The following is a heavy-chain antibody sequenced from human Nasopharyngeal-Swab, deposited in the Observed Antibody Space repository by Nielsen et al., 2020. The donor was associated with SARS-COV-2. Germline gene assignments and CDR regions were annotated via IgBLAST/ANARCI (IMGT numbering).Heavy chain of an antibody. J-gene: IGHJ4*02. CDR2: VSADGDKK. CDR3: AKARTLISSGWYFDY. V-gene: IGHV3-30-3*01. Sequence: LKISCAASGFTFSTYPMHWVRQAPGKGLEWVTVVSADGDKKYYADSVKGRFTISRDNSNNTLYLQMNSLRPEDTAFYYCAKARTLISSGWYFDYWGQGTLVTVSS. D-gene: IGHD6-19*01. CDR1: GFTFSTYP.